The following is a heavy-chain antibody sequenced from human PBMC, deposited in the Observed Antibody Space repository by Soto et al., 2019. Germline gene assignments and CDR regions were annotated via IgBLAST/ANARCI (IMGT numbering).Heavy chain of an antibody. Sequence: SQPLSLTCPVAYGSISSYYWGLILQPPVKCLECIWYIYYSGSTNYNPSLKSRVTISVDTSKNQFSLKLSSVTAADTAVYYCSRVYYDSSGYYYYVWFEPWGQGTLVTVSS. D-gene: IGHD3-22*01. CDR3: SRVYYDSSGYYYYVWFEP. V-gene: IGHV4-59*01. J-gene: IGHJ5*02. CDR1: YGSISSYY. CDR2: IYYSGST.